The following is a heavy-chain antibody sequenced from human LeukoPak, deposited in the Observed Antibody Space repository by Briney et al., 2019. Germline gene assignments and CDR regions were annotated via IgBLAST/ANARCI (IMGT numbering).Heavy chain of an antibody. CDR1: GFTFSTYW. D-gene: IGHD2-8*01. J-gene: IGHJ3*02. CDR2: INHSGST. CDR3: ARGWSRDAFDI. V-gene: IGHV4-34*01. Sequence: PGGSLRLSCAASGFTFSTYWMSWVRQPPGKGLEWIGEINHSGSTNYNPSLKSRVTISVDTSKNQFSLKLSSVTAADTAVYYCARGWSRDAFDIWGQGTMVTVSS.